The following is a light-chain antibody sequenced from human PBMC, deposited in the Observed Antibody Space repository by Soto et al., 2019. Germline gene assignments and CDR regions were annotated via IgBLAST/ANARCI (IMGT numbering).Light chain of an antibody. V-gene: IGKV1-39*01. CDR3: QQSYSSLYT. CDR2: AAS. J-gene: IGKJ2*01. CDR1: QSVSNY. Sequence: DIPMTQSPSSLSASVGDRVTITCRASQSVSNYLNWYQQKPGKAPKLLIYAASSLQSGVPSRFSGSGSGTEFTLTISSLQPGDFATYYCQQSYSSLYTFGQGTKLEIK.